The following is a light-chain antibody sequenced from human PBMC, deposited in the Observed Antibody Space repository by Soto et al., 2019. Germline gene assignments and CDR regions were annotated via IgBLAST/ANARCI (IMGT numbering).Light chain of an antibody. CDR3: QQYNTYSET. Sequence: DIQMTQSPPTLSASVGDRVTITCRASQSISSSLAWYQQKPGEAPQLLIYDASRLESGVPSRFSGSGSGTEFTLTISSLQPDDFASYDCQQYNTYSETFGQGTKVEIK. CDR2: DAS. J-gene: IGKJ1*01. CDR1: QSISSS. V-gene: IGKV1-5*01.